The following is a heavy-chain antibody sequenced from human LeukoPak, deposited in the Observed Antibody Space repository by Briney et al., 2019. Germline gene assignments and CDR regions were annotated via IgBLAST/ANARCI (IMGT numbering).Heavy chain of an antibody. D-gene: IGHD2-15*01. CDR3: ARDRPTGASRVFVVQ. V-gene: IGHV3-21*01. J-gene: IGHJ4*02. CDR2: WSSGGTYI. CDR1: GFTFSNHA. Sequence: PGGSLRLSCTASGFTFSNHAMTWVRQAPGKGLEGAHPWSSGGTYIYYADSVRGRFTISRDNAKNSLYLVMNSLRAEDTATYYCARDRPTGASRVFVVQWGQGTLVTVSS.